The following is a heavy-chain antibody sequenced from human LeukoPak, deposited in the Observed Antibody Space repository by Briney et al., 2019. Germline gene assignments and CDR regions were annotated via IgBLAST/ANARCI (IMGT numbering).Heavy chain of an antibody. V-gene: IGHV4-59*01. Sequence: PSETLSLTCTVSGGSISSYYWSWIRQPPGKGLEWIGYIYYSGSTNYKPSLKSRVTISVDTSKNQLSLKLNSVTAADTAVYYCARGVDYDNNYFQYGMDVWGRGTTVTVSS. D-gene: IGHD3-9*01. CDR1: GGSISSYY. CDR3: ARGVDYDNNYFQYGMDV. J-gene: IGHJ6*02. CDR2: IYYSGST.